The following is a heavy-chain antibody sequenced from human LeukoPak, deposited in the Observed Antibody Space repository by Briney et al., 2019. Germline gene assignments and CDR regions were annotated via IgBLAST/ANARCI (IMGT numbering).Heavy chain of an antibody. Sequence: GGSQRLSCAASGFTFISYEMNWVRHAPGKGLEWVSYISTSGTTIYYADSVKGRFTISRDNAKNSLFLQLHNLRVEDTALYYCARDLHYYVAMDVWGQGPTVTVSS. CDR3: ARDLHYYVAMDV. D-gene: IGHD3-10*02. J-gene: IGHJ6*02. CDR1: GFTFISYE. V-gene: IGHV3-48*03. CDR2: ISTSGTTI.